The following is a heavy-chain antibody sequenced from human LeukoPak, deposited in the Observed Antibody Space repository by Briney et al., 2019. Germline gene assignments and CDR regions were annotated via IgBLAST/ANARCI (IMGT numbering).Heavy chain of an antibody. CDR1: GGSFSGYY. CDR2: INHSGST. V-gene: IGHV4-34*01. D-gene: IGHD6-13*01. J-gene: IGHJ6*03. Sequence: PSETLSLTCAVYGGSFSGYYWSWIRQPPGKGLEWIGEINHSGSTNYNPSLKSRVTISVDTSKNQFSLKLSSVTAADTAVYYCARHPFRGGRRIAAAKGTYYYYMDVWGKGTTVTISS. CDR3: ARHPFRGGRRIAAAKGTYYYYMDV.